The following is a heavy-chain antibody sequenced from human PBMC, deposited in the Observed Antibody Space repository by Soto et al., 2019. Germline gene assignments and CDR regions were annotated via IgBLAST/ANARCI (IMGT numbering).Heavy chain of an antibody. D-gene: IGHD5-12*01. CDR3: ARWPSVATILDDAFDI. J-gene: IGHJ3*02. Sequence: QVQLQESGPGLVKPSETLSLTCTVSGGSISSYYWSWIRQPPGKGLEWIGYIYYSGSTNYNPSLKSRVTISVDTSKNQFSLKLSSVTAADTAVYYCARWPSVATILDDAFDIWGQGTMVTVSS. CDR1: GGSISSYY. CDR2: IYYSGST. V-gene: IGHV4-59*01.